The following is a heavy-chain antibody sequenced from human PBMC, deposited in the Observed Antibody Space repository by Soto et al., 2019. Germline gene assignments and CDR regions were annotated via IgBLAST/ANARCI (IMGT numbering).Heavy chain of an antibody. J-gene: IGHJ6*03. CDR1: GGSISPYY. V-gene: IGHV4-59*01. D-gene: IGHD6-13*01. Sequence: QVQLQESGPGLVKPSETLSLTCTVSGGSISPYYWSWIRQPPGKGLEWIGYVYYSGNTNYNPSLESRVPISVDTSRNRFSLNLTSATAADTAVYYCARRGAAASYSHCYRDVWGRETAVTVSS. CDR3: ARRGAAASYSHCYRDV. CDR2: VYYSGNT.